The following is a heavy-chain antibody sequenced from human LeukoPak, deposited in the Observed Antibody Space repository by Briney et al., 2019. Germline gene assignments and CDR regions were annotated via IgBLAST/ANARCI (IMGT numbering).Heavy chain of an antibody. J-gene: IGHJ1*01. V-gene: IGHV4-59*01. CDR2: IYYSGST. D-gene: IGHD6-25*01. Sequence: SETLSLTCTVSGGSISSYYWSWIRQPPGKGLEWIGYIYYSGSTTYNPSLKSRVTISVDTSKNQFSLKLSSVTAADTAVYYCARTAAGYFQHWGQGTLVTVSS. CDR1: GGSISSYY. CDR3: ARTAAGYFQH.